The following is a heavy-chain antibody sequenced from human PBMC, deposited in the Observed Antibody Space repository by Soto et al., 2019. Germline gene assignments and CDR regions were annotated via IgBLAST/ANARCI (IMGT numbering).Heavy chain of an antibody. CDR2: IYKTGKT. J-gene: IGHJ5*02. CDR3: ARSISSSSGYFDP. CDR1: GDFIGSGDYY. V-gene: IGHV4-30-4*01. Sequence: QVHLQESGPGLLKPSQTLSLTCDVSGDFIGSGDYYWTWIRQPPGKGLEYIGYIYKTGKTYYNPSLKSRPCISLDTSKSQFFLRLTSVTAADTAMYYCARSISSSSGYFDPWGQGTLVTVSS. D-gene: IGHD6-6*01.